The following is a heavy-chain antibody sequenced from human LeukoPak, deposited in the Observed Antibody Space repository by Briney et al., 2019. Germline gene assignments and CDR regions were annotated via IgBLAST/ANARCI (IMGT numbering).Heavy chain of an antibody. CDR1: GFAFSSYW. V-gene: IGHV3-74*01. CDR3: ATGQGHGMDV. CDR2: INSDGSST. J-gene: IGHJ6*02. Sequence: GGSLRLSCAAAGFAFSSYWMHWVRQAPGKGLVWVSRINSDGSSTSYADSVKGRFTISRDNAKNTLYLQMNSLRAEDTAVYYCATGQGHGMDVWGQGTTVTVSS. D-gene: IGHD1-14*01.